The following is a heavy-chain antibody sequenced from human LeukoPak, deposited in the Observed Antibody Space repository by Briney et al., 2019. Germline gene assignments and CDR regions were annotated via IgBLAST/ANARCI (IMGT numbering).Heavy chain of an antibody. V-gene: IGHV3-23*01. CDR2: ISASDDST. J-gene: IGHJ4*02. Sequence: GGSLRLSSAASGFTFSNYDMNWVRQAPGKGLEWVSTISASDDSTYYADPVKGRFTISRDKSTNTLYLQMNSLRAEDTAVYYCTKRLVRHFDYWGQGTLVTVSS. D-gene: IGHD6-19*01. CDR3: TKRLVRHFDY. CDR1: GFTFSNYD.